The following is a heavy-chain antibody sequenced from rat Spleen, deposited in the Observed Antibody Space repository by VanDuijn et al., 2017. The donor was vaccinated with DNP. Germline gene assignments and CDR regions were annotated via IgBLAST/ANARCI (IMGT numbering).Heavy chain of an antibody. CDR2: IGSPAYAP. J-gene: IGHJ2*01. CDR1: GFTFSAYY. V-gene: IGHV5-22*01. Sequence: EVQLVETGGGLVQPGRSLKLSCAASGFTFSAYYMAWVRQAPAKGLEWVAYIGSPAYAPYYTDSVKGRFPISRDNAKSTLYLQMNNLRSEDMATYYCVRWNSGHFDYWGQGVMVTVSS. D-gene: IGHD4-3*01. CDR3: VRWNSGHFDY.